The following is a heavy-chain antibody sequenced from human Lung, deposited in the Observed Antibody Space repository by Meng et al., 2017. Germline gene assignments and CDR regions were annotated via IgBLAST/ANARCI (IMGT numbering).Heavy chain of an antibody. D-gene: IGHD4-11*01. CDR1: GGSFSDYY. Sequence: QWQLQQWGAGLLQPSETLSLTCVVSGGSFSDYYWSWIRQPPGKGLEWIGEINHSGSTNYSPSLESRATISVDTSQNNLSLKLSSVTAADSAVYYCARGPTTMAHDFDYWGQGTLVTVSS. V-gene: IGHV4-34*01. J-gene: IGHJ4*02. CDR2: INHSGST. CDR3: ARGPTTMAHDFDY.